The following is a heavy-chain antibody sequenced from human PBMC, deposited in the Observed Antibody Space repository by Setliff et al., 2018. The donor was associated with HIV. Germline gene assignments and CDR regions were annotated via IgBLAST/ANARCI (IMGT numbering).Heavy chain of an antibody. J-gene: IGHJ4*02. D-gene: IGHD5-12*01. Sequence: SETLSLTCAVYGGSFSGYYWNWIRQPPGKGLEWIGEIIHSGGTNYNPSPKSRVTISVDTSKNQFSLKLSSVTAADTAVYYCARRSGYAEDYWGQGTLVTVSP. V-gene: IGHV4-34*12. CDR1: GGSFSGYY. CDR3: ARRSGYAEDY. CDR2: IIHSGGT.